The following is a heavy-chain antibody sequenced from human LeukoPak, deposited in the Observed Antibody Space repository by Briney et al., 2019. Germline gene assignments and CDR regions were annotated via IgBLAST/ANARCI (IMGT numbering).Heavy chain of an antibody. Sequence: SETLSLTCTVSGDSISSNSYYWGWIRQPPGKGLEWIGSIYYSGDSYYNPSLKSRVTISVDTSKNQFSLKLSSVAAADTAVFYCARHYYDSSGYYLEGFDIWGQGTVVTVSS. CDR1: GDSISSNSYY. J-gene: IGHJ3*02. V-gene: IGHV4-39*01. CDR2: IYYSGDS. D-gene: IGHD3-22*01. CDR3: ARHYYDSSGYYLEGFDI.